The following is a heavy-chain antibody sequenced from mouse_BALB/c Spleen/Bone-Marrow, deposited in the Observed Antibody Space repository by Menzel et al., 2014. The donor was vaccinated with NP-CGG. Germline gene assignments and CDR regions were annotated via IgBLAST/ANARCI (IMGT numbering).Heavy chain of an antibody. Sequence: DVQLQESGPELVKPGASVKISCKASGYTFTDYDMQWVKQSHGKSLEWIGYIYPYNGGTGYNQKFRSKATLTVDSSSSTAYMELRSLTSEDSAVYYCAREGGHYDAMDYWGQGTSVAVSS. CDR3: AREGGHYDAMDY. D-gene: IGHD2-13*01. J-gene: IGHJ4*01. V-gene: IGHV1S29*02. CDR2: IYPYNGGT. CDR1: GYTFTDYD.